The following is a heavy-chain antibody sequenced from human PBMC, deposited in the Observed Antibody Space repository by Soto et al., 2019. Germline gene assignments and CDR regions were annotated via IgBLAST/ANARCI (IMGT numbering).Heavy chain of an antibody. D-gene: IGHD2-15*01. Sequence: PSETLSLTCAVSGYSISSGYYWGWIRQPPGKGLEWIGSIYHSGSTYYNPSLKSRVIISVDTSKNHFSLKLSSVTAADTAVYYCARDPPGWTGYYYYGMDVWGQGTTVTVSS. CDR2: IYHSGST. V-gene: IGHV4-38-2*02. CDR3: ARDPPGWTGYYYYGMDV. J-gene: IGHJ6*02. CDR1: GYSISSGYY.